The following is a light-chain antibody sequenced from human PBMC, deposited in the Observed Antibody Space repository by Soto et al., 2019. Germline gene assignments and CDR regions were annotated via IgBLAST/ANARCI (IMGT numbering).Light chain of an antibody. V-gene: IGKV1-5*01. Sequence: DIQMTQSPSSLSSSVGDRVTVSFRASQSISSFLNWYQQKPGKAPNLLIYDASSLQSGVPSRFSGSGSGTQFTLTISSLQPDDFATYYCQQYKTYPWTFGQGTKVDIK. CDR2: DAS. J-gene: IGKJ1*01. CDR1: QSISSF. CDR3: QQYKTYPWT.